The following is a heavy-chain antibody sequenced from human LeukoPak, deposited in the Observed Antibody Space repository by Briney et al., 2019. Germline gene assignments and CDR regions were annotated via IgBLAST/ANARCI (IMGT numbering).Heavy chain of an antibody. Sequence: PSETLSLTCTVSGGSITNYYWNSICQPPGKGLEWIGHIYYSGSTNYNPSLKSRVTISVDTSKNQFSLKLSSVTAADTAVYYCARQRVASRRPDASDIWGQGTMVTVSS. CDR3: ARQRVASRRPDASDI. V-gene: IGHV4-59*01. D-gene: IGHD2-15*01. J-gene: IGHJ3*02. CDR1: GGSITNYY. CDR2: IYYSGST.